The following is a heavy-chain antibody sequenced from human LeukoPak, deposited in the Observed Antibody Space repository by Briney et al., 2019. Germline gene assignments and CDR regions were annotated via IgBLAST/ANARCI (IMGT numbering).Heavy chain of an antibody. D-gene: IGHD2-21*02. V-gene: IGHV3-30*02. CDR2: IRYDGSNK. J-gene: IGHJ4*02. Sequence: PGGSLRLSCAASGFTFSSYGMYWVRQAPGKGLEWVAFIRYDGSNKYYADSVKGRFTVSRDNSKNTLYLQMNSLRAEDTAVYYCAKDLPSMSYCGGDCYSGFDYWGQGTLVTVSS. CDR3: AKDLPSMSYCGGDCYSGFDY. CDR1: GFTFSSYG.